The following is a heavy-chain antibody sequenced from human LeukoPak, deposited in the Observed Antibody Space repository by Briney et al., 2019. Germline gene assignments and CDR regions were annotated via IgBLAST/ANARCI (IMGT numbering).Heavy chain of an antibody. V-gene: IGHV4-39*07. CDR2: INHSGST. CDR3: ARRGYKDFRCSSTSCYYSRKDYFDY. J-gene: IGHJ4*02. Sequence: KSSETLSLTCTVSGGSISSSSYYWSWIRQPPGKGLEWTGEINHSGSTNYNPSLKSRVTISVDTSKNQFSLKLSSVTAADTAVYYCARRGYKDFRCSSTSCYYSRKDYFDYWGQGTLVTVSS. D-gene: IGHD2-2*01. CDR1: GGSISSSSYY.